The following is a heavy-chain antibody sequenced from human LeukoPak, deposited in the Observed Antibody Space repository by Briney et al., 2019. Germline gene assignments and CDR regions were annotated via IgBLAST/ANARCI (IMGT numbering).Heavy chain of an antibody. V-gene: IGHV3-66*01. CDR3: AREGGYDTRRYYFDY. J-gene: IGHJ4*02. CDR2: IYSGGTT. Sequence: GGSLRLSCAASGFTSSSYSMNWVRQAPGKGLEWVSVIYSGGTTYYADSVKGRFTVSRDISKSIVYLQMNSLRAEDTAVYYCAREGGYDTRRYYFDYWGQGTLVTVSS. D-gene: IGHD3-22*01. CDR1: GFTSSSYS.